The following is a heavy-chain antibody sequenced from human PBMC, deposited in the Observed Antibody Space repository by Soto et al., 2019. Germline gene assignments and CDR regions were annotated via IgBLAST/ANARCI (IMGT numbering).Heavy chain of an antibody. CDR1: GGTFSSYA. D-gene: IGHD6-13*01. J-gene: IGHJ6*02. CDR3: ASSLRGFLYSSSWYAAV. CDR2: IIPIFGTA. Sequence: ASVKVSCKASGGTFSSYAISWVRQAPGQGLEWMGGIIPIFGTANYAQKFQGRVTITADKSTSTAYMELSSLRSEDTAVYYCASSLRGFLYSSSWYAAVWGQGTTVTVSS. V-gene: IGHV1-69*06.